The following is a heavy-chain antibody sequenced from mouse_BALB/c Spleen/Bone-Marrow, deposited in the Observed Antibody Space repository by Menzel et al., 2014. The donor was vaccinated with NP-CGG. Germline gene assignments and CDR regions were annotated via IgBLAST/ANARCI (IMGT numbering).Heavy chain of an antibody. V-gene: IGHV1S81*02. D-gene: IGHD2-12*01. J-gene: IGHJ4*01. CDR2: INPSNGGT. CDR1: GYTFSSDY. Sequence: QVQLQQSGAELVKPGASAKLSCKASGYTFSSDYMYWVKQRPGQGLEWIGEINPSNGGTNFNEKFKSKATLTVDRSSSTAYMQLSSLTSEDSAVYYCTRSRRAMDYWGQGTSVTVSS. CDR3: TRSRRAMDY.